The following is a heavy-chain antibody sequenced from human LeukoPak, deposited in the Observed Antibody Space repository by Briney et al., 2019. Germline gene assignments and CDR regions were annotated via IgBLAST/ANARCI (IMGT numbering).Heavy chain of an antibody. D-gene: IGHD2-15*01. CDR3: ARYCNGVTCYSGYDY. J-gene: IGHJ4*02. V-gene: IGHV3-64*01. CDR2: ISTNGGGT. Sequence: GGSLRLSCAASGFTFSSYAMHWVRQTPRKGLEYVSAISTNGGGTYYANSVKGRFTISRDNSKNTLYLQMGSLRAEDMAVYFCARYCNGVTCYSGYDYWGQGTLVTVSS. CDR1: GFTFSSYA.